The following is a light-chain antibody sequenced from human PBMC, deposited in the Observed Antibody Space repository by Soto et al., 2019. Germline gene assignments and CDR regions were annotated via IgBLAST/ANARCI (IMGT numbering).Light chain of an antibody. J-gene: IGLJ1*01. CDR1: SSDVGGYNY. V-gene: IGLV2-14*01. Sequence: QSVLTQPASVSGSPGQSITISCTGTSSDVGGYNYVSWYQQHPGKAPKLMIYEVSNRPSGVSNRFSGSKSGNTASLTISGLQAEDEADYYCSSYTSGSTPVFGTGTKVTV. CDR3: SSYTSGSTPV. CDR2: EVS.